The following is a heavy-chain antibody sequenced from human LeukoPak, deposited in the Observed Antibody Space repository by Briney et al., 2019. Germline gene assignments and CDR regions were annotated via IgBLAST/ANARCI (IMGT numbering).Heavy chain of an antibody. Sequence: GGSLRLSCAASGFTFNDYHMNWIRQAPGKGLEGISYISPGGGDVYFADSVKGRSTLSRDNAKNSLYLQVSSLTAEDTAVYYCASGRDIEVAGPGGYFDHWGRGTLVTVSS. CDR2: ISPGGGDV. CDR1: GFTFNDYH. D-gene: IGHD6-19*01. CDR3: ASGRDIEVAGPGGYFDH. J-gene: IGHJ4*02. V-gene: IGHV3-11*01.